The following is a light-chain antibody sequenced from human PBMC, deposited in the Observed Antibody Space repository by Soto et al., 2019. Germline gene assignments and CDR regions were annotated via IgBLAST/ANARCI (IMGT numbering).Light chain of an antibody. J-gene: IGKJ1*01. CDR3: HKYNSAPRP. Sequence: DSQMTQSPSSLSASVGDRVTITCRASQGIIDYLAWYQQKPGKAPKLLIYAASTLPSGFPSRFSGSGAGTDFTLTISSLQPEDVATYYCHKYNSAPRPFGQGTKVEIK. CDR2: AAS. V-gene: IGKV1-27*01. CDR1: QGIIDY.